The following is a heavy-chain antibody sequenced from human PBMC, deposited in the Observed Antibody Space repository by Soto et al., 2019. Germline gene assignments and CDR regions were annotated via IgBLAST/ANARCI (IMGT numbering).Heavy chain of an antibody. V-gene: IGHV3-48*01. CDR3: VIEVEYCTNCLCFPYFDF. J-gene: IGHJ4*02. D-gene: IGHD2-8*01. Sequence: EAQLVESGGGLVQPGGSLRLYCGDSELMLRTYSLNWVRQAPGEGMEWVSSITSSSSTMYYADSVKGRFTITRDNANNSLYLQTNCLRAEDTALYFCVIEVEYCTNCLCFPYFDFWCQGTLVTVSS. CDR2: ITSSSSTM. CDR1: ELMLRTYS.